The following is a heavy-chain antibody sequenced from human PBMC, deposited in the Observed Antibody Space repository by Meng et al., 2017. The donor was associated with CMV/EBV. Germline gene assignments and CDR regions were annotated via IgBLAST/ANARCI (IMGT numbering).Heavy chain of an antibody. J-gene: IGHJ6*02. CDR1: GYTFTSYD. V-gene: IGHV1-8*02. D-gene: IGHD2-2*01. CDR3: ARGDCSSTSCYGGYENGMDV. CDR2: MNPNSGNT. Sequence: ASVKVSCKASGYTFTSYDINWVRQPPGQGLEWLGWMNPNSGNTGYAKKFQGRVTMTRNTSISTAYMELSSLRSEDTAVYYCARGDCSSTSCYGGYENGMDVWGQGTTVTVSS.